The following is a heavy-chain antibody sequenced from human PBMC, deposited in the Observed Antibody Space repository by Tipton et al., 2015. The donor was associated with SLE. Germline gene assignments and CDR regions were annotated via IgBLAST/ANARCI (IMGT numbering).Heavy chain of an antibody. CDR1: GFTFSSFA. CDR2: IYSDVSNT. CDR3: AKENDS. J-gene: IGHJ4*02. Sequence: SLRLSCVASGFTFSSFAMSWVRQAPGKELEWVSLIYSDVSNTYYVDSVKGRFTISRDDSKNSLYLQMSSLRAEDTAIYYCAKENDSWGQGTLVTVSS. V-gene: IGHV3-23*03.